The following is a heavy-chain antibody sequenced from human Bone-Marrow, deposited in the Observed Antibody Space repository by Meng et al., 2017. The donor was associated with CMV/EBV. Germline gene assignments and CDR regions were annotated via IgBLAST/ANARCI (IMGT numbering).Heavy chain of an antibody. J-gene: IGHJ4*02. Sequence: ASVKVSCKTSGYTFRTYYIHWVRQVSGQGLEWMGIINPTGGKTRYAQKFQDRIIMTTDTSTSTVYMELSSLRSEDTALYYCTRAGRGVPGDFDYWGQGTLIT. CDR1: GYTFRTYY. D-gene: IGHD3-10*01. CDR3: TRAGRGVPGDFDY. CDR2: INPTGGKT. V-gene: IGHV1-46*01.